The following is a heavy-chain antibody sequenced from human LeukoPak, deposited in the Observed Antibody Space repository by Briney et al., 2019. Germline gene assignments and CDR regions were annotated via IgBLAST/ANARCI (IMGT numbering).Heavy chain of an antibody. CDR3: ARGWVYYDSSGYYTYYFDY. Sequence: SETLSLTCTVSGGSISSGSYYWSWIRQPAGKGLEWIGRSYTSGSTNYNPSLKSRVTISVDTSKNQFSLKLSSVTAADTAVYYCARGWVYYDSSGYYTYYFDYWGQGTLVTVSS. CDR2: SYTSGST. D-gene: IGHD3-22*01. V-gene: IGHV4-61*02. CDR1: GGSISSGSYY. J-gene: IGHJ4*02.